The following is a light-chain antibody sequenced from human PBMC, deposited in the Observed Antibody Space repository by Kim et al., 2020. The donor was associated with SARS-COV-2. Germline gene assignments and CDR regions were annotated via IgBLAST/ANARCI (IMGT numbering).Light chain of an antibody. J-gene: IGKJ4*01. Sequence: ETVLTQSPVTLSLSPGERATLSCRASQNVDIYLAWYQQKPGQAPRLLIYDASNRATGIPASFSGSGSGTDFTLTISSLEPEDSAVYYCLQRKYWPPLTFGVGTRVEIK. V-gene: IGKV3-11*01. CDR2: DAS. CDR3: LQRKYWPPLT. CDR1: QNVDIY.